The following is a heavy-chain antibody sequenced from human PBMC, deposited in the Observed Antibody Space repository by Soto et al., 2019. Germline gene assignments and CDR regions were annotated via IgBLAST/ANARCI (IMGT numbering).Heavy chain of an antibody. V-gene: IGHV1-69*13. CDR1: GGTFSSYA. Sequence: SVKVSCKASGGTFSSYAISWVRQAPGQGLEWMGGIIPIFGTANYAQKFQGRVTITADESTSTAYMELSSLRSEDTAVYYCARAYYYDSSGYSHVDYWGQGTLVTVSS. D-gene: IGHD3-22*01. J-gene: IGHJ4*02. CDR3: ARAYYYDSSGYSHVDY. CDR2: IIPIFGTA.